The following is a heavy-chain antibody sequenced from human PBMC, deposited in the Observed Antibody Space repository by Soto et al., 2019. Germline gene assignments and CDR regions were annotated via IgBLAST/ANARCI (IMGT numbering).Heavy chain of an antibody. J-gene: IGHJ6*02. V-gene: IGHV3-30-3*01. D-gene: IGHD3-10*01. CDR3: SGSYHSNFYYYYGMDV. CDR1: GFTFSSYA. Sequence: QVQLVESGGGVVQPGRSLRLSCAASGFTFSSYAMHWVRQAPGKGLEWVAVISYDGSNKYYADSVKGRFTISRDNSKNTLYLQMNILRAEDTAVYYCSGSYHSNFYYYYGMDVWGQGTTVTVSS. CDR2: ISYDGSNK.